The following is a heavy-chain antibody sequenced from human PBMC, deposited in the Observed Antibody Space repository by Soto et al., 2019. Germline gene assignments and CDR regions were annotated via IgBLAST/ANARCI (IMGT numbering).Heavy chain of an antibody. CDR3: AREAMDIVVVVAANSYYYMDV. CDR2: IWYDGSNK. J-gene: IGHJ6*03. CDR1: GFTFSSYG. Sequence: GGSLRLSCAASGFTFSSYGMHWVRQAPGKGLEWVAVIWYDGSNKYYADSVKGRFTISRDNSKNTLYPQMNSLRAEDTAVYYCAREAMDIVVVVAANSYYYMDVWGKGTTVTVSS. V-gene: IGHV3-33*01. D-gene: IGHD2-15*01.